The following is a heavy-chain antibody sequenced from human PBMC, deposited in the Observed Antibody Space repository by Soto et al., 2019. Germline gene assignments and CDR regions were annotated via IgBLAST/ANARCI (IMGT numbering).Heavy chain of an antibody. V-gene: IGHV1-18*01. CDR1: GYSFTNYG. J-gene: IGHJ6*03. D-gene: IGHD6-19*01. CDR3: ARDRGVAPPVAGNTHYYYYMDV. CDR2: ISAYNGNT. Sequence: QDQLVQSGVEVKKPGASVKVSCKASGYSFTNYGITWVRQAPGQGFEWMGWISAYNGNTNYAQKFQGRVTMTTDASTSTAYLELGSLGSDDTAVYYCARDRGVAPPVAGNTHYYYYMDVWGKGTTVTVSS.